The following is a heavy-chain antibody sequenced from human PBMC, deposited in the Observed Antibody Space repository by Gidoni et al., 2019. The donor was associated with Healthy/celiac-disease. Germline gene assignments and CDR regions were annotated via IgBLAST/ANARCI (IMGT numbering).Heavy chain of an antibody. CDR1: GGSISSSSYY. Sequence: QLQLQESGPGLVKPSETLSLTCTVPGGSISSSSYYRGWIRQPPGKGLEWIGSIYYSGSTYYNPSLKSRVTISVDTSKNQFSLKLSSVTAADTAVYYCARLAAGYCSGGSCYEESGFDYWGQGTLVTVSS. V-gene: IGHV4-39*01. CDR2: IYYSGST. D-gene: IGHD2-15*01. J-gene: IGHJ4*02. CDR3: ARLAAGYCSGGSCYEESGFDY.